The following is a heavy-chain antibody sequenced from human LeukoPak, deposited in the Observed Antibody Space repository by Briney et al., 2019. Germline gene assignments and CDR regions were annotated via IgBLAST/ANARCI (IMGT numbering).Heavy chain of an antibody. J-gene: IGHJ5*02. V-gene: IGHV4-30-2*01. CDR3: ARGDVILEQPGFDP. CDR2: IYHSGST. D-gene: IGHD6-13*01. Sequence: SQTLSLTCAVSGGSISSGGYSWSWIRQPPGKGLEWIGYIYHSGSTYYNPSLKSRVTISVDRPKNQFSLKLSSVTAADTAVYYCARGDVILEQPGFDPWGQGTLVTVSS. CDR1: GGSISSGGYS.